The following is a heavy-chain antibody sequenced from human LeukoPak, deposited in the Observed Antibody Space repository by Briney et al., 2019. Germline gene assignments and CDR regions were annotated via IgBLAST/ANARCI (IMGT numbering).Heavy chain of an antibody. D-gene: IGHD6-13*01. V-gene: IGHV4-59*01. CDR1: GGSISSYY. CDR3: ASASPPRSWPRGGFDY. Sequence: SETLSLTCTVSGGSISSYYWSWIRQPPGKGLEWIGYIYYSGSTNYNPSLKSRVTISVDTSKNQFSLKLSSVTAADTAVYYCASASPPRSWPRGGFDYWGQGTLVTVSS. J-gene: IGHJ4*02. CDR2: IYYSGST.